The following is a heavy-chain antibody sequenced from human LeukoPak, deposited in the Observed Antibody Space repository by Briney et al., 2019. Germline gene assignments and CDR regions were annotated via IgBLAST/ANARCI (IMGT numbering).Heavy chain of an antibody. CDR2: IYYSGST. V-gene: IGHV4-59*01. CDR3: AREPEGFDGSGRYYFDY. J-gene: IGHJ4*02. Sequence: SETLSLTCTVSGGSISSYYWSWIRQPPGKGLEWIGYIYYSGSTNYNPSLKSRVTISVDTSKNQFSLKLSSVTAADTAVYYCAREPEGFDGSGRYYFDYWGQGTLVTVSS. D-gene: IGHD3-10*01. CDR1: GGSISSYY.